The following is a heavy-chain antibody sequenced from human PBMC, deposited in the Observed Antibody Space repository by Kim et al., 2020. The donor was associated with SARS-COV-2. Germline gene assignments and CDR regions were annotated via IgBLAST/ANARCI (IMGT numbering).Heavy chain of an antibody. J-gene: IGHJ4*02. D-gene: IGHD1-26*01. CDR3: ATEGWELLQGLWVY. V-gene: IGHV1-24*01. Sequence: AQKFQGRVTMTEDTSTDTAYMELSSLRSEDTAVYYCATEGWELLQGLWVYWGQGTLVTVSS.